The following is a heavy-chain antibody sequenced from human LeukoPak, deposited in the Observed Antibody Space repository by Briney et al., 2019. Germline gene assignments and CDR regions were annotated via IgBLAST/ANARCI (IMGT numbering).Heavy chain of an antibody. CDR2: INPNSGGT. CDR3: ARAPITMVRGVIDEQWLLWDY. CDR1: GYTFTGYY. V-gene: IGHV1-2*02. D-gene: IGHD3-10*01. Sequence: GASVKVSCKASGYTFTGYYMHWVRQAPGQGLEWMGWINPNSGGTNYAQKFQGRVTMTRDTSISTAYMELSRLRSDDTAVYYCARAPITMVRGVIDEQWLLWDYWGQGTLVTVST. J-gene: IGHJ4*02.